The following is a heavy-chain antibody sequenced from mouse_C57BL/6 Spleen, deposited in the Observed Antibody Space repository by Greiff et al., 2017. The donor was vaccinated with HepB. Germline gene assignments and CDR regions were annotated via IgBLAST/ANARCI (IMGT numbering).Heavy chain of an antibody. D-gene: IGHD2-1*01. J-gene: IGHJ1*03. CDR1: GYTFTDYY. V-gene: IGHV1-26*01. Sequence: EVQLQQSGPELVKPGASVKISCKASGYTFTDYYMNWVKQSHGKSLEWIGDINPNNGGTSYNQKFKGKATLTVDKSSSTAYMELRSLTSEDSAVYYCAREDGNYVGYFDVWGTGTTVTVSS. CDR3: AREDGNYVGYFDV. CDR2: INPNNGGT.